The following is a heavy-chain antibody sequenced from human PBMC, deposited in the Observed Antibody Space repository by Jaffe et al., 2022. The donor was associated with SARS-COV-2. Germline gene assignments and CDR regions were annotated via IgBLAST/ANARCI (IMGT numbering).Heavy chain of an antibody. J-gene: IGHJ4*02. CDR3: ARGEYSSGWYGPDY. CDR1: GFTFSSYD. Sequence: EVQLVESGGGLVQPGGSLRLSCAASGFTFSSYDMHWVRQATGKGLEWVSAIGTAGDTYYPGSVKGRFTISRENAKNSLYLQMNSLRAGDTAVYYCARGEYSSGWYGPDYWGQGTLVTVSS. V-gene: IGHV3-13*01. CDR2: IGTAGDT. D-gene: IGHD6-19*01.